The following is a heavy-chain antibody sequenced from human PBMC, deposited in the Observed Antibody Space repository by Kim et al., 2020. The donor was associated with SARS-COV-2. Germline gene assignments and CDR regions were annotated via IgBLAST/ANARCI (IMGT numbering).Heavy chain of an antibody. CDR1: GFTFSSYE. V-gene: IGHV3-48*03. J-gene: IGHJ4*02. Sequence: GGSLRLSCAASGFTFSSYEMNWVRQAPGKGLEWVSYISSSGSTIYYADSVKGRFTISRDNAKNSLYLQMNSLRAEDTAVYYCARDRGDTAPGQVDYWGQGTLVTVSS. D-gene: IGHD5-18*01. CDR2: ISSSGSTI. CDR3: ARDRGDTAPGQVDY.